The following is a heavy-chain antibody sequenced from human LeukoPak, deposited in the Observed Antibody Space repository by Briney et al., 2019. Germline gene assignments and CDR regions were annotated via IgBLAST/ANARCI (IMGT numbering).Heavy chain of an antibody. Sequence: SETLSLTCTVSGGSISSYYWSWIRQPPGKGLEWIGYIYYSGSTNYNPSLKSRVTISVDTSKDQFSLKLSSVTAADTAVYYCARMAVAEEYFQHWGQGTLVTVSS. J-gene: IGHJ1*01. CDR1: GGSISSYY. CDR3: ARMAVAEEYFQH. D-gene: IGHD2-15*01. V-gene: IGHV4-59*08. CDR2: IYYSGST.